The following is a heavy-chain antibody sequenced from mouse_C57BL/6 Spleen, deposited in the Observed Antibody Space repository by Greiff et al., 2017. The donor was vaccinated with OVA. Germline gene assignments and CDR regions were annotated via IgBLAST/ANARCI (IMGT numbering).Heavy chain of an antibody. Sequence: EVKLQESGGGLVQPGGSMKLSCAASGFTFSDAWMDWVRQSPEKGLEWVAEIRNKANNHATYYAESVKGRFTISRDDSKNSVYLQMKSLGAEDNGIYYCTGPGWYFDVWGTGTTVTVSS. CDR1: GFTFSDAW. J-gene: IGHJ1*03. CDR3: TGPGWYFDV. CDR2: IRNKANNHAT. V-gene: IGHV6-6*01.